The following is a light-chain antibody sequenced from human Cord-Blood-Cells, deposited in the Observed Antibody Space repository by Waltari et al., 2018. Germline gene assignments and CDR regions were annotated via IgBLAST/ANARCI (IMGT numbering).Light chain of an antibody. V-gene: IGLV1-40*01. CDR1: SSNIGAGYD. CDR3: QSYDSSLSGYAV. Sequence: QSVLTQPPSVSGAPGQRVTISCTGSSSNIGAGYDVHWYQQLPGTAPKLLIYGNSQRPAGVPDRCSGSKSGTSASLAITGLQAEDEADYYCQSYDSSLSGYAVFGGGTQLTVL. CDR2: GNS. J-gene: IGLJ7*01.